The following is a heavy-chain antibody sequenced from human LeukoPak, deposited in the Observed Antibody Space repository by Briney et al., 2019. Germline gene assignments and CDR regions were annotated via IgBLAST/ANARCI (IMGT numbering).Heavy chain of an antibody. CDR3: ARGPFDYDSSGPLYYFDY. CDR2: INPNSGGT. V-gene: IGHV1-2*02. Sequence: ASVKVSCKASGYTFTSYYMHWVRQAPGQGLEWMGWINPNSGGTNYAQKFQGRVTMTRDTSTSTAYMELSRLRSDDTAVYYCARGPFDYDSSGPLYYFDYWGQGTLVTVSS. J-gene: IGHJ4*02. D-gene: IGHD3-22*01. CDR1: GYTFTSYY.